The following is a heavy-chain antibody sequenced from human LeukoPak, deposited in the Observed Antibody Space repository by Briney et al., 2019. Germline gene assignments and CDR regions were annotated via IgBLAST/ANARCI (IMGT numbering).Heavy chain of an antibody. D-gene: IGHD2-15*01. CDR1: GGSISNYY. V-gene: IGHV4-59*01. CDR2: IYYSGNT. Sequence: SETLSLTXTVSGGSISNYYWSWIRQPPGKGLEWSGYIYYSGNTHYNPSLKSRVIISVDTSKNQFSLKLSSVTAADTAVYYCARVPNYCSGGSCYDYWGQGTLVTVSS. J-gene: IGHJ4*02. CDR3: ARVPNYCSGGSCYDY.